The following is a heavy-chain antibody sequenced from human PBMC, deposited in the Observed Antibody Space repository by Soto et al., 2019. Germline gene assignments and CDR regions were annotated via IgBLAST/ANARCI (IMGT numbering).Heavy chain of an antibody. V-gene: IGHV4-31*03. CDR2: IYHTGST. Sequence: PSETLSLTCTVSGDSISRGFYYWSWIRQHPGKGLEWIGNIYHTGSTDFNPSLKSRLTMSVDTSKNQFSLRLTSVTAADTAVYYCARLGNEYDSWPLFYFKVWGPGTLVTVSS. J-gene: IGHJ4*02. CDR1: GDSISRGFYY. CDR3: ARLGNEYDSWPLFYFKV. D-gene: IGHD3-16*01.